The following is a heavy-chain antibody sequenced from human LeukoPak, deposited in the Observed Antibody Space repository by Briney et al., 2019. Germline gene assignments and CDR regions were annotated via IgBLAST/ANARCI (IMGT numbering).Heavy chain of an antibody. V-gene: IGHV4-39*01. CDR2: IYYSGST. D-gene: IGHD3-22*01. CDR1: GGSFSGYY. CDR3: ARHPPYYYDSSGYLPFDY. J-gene: IGHJ4*02. Sequence: SETLSLTCAVYGGSFSGYYWGWIRQPPGKGLEWIGSIYYSGSTYYNPSLKSRVTISVDTSKNQFSLKLSSVTAADTAVYYCARHPPYYYDSSGYLPFDYWGQGTLVTVSS.